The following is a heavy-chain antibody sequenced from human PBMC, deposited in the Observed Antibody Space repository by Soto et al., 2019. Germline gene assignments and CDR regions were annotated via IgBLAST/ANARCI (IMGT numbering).Heavy chain of an antibody. CDR2: INPNSGGT. J-gene: IGHJ3*02. Sequence: RQAPGQGLEWMGWINPNSGGTNYAQKFQGWVTMTRDTSISTAYMELSRLRSDDTAVYYCARGLRLDAFDIWGQGTMVTVSS. D-gene: IGHD5-12*01. V-gene: IGHV1-2*04. CDR3: ARGLRLDAFDI.